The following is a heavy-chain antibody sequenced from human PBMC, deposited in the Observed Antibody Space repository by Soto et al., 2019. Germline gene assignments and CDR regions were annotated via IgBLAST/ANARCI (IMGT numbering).Heavy chain of an antibody. CDR1: GGSIYTYY. CDR3: ARAGYSGYDLTFDY. Sequence: ETLSLTCNVSGGSIYTYYWNWIRQSPGKGLEWIGYISDGGSTNYNPSLKSRVTISVDTSKNQFSLKLSPVTAADTAVYYCARAGYSGYDLTFDYWGQGTLVTVSS. J-gene: IGHJ4*02. D-gene: IGHD5-12*01. V-gene: IGHV4-59*12. CDR2: ISDGGST.